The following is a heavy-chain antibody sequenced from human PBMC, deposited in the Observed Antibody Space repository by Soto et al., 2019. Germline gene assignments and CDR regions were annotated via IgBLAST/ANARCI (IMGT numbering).Heavy chain of an antibody. J-gene: IGHJ4*02. CDR3: ARAGDSSGYYYYFDY. D-gene: IGHD3-22*01. CDR2: IYYSGST. V-gene: IGHV4-59*01. Sequence: SETLSLTCTVSGGSISSYYWSWIRQPPGKGLEWIGYIYYSGSTNYNPSLKSRVTISVDTSKDQFSLKLSSVTAADTAVYYCARAGDSSGYYYYFDYWGLGTLVTVS. CDR1: GGSISSYY.